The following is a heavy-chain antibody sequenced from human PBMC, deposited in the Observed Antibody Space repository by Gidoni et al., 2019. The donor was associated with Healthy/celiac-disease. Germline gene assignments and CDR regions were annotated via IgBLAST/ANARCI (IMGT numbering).Heavy chain of an antibody. V-gene: IGHV3-33*01. CDR1: GCTFSSYG. D-gene: IGHD3-22*01. Sequence: QVQLVESGGGVVQPGRSLRLSCAAAGCTFSSYGMHWVRHAPGKGLEWVACIWYDTSNKYYADSVKCRFTISRDNSKNTLYLQMNSLRAEDTAVYYCARDYYDSSGYLYYYMDVWGKGTTVTVSS. CDR2: IWYDTSNK. J-gene: IGHJ6*03. CDR3: ARDYYDSSGYLYYYMDV.